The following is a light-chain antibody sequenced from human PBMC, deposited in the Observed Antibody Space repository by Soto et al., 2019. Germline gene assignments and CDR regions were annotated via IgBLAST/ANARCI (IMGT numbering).Light chain of an antibody. J-gene: IGKJ5*01. Sequence: EIVLTQSPGTLSLSPGERATLSCRASQSVSSNLAWDQQKPGQAPRPLIYGASTRATGIPARFSGSGSGTEFTLTISSLQSEDFAVYYCQQYNNWPPITFGQGTRLEIK. V-gene: IGKV3D-15*01. CDR1: QSVSSN. CDR2: GAS. CDR3: QQYNNWPPIT.